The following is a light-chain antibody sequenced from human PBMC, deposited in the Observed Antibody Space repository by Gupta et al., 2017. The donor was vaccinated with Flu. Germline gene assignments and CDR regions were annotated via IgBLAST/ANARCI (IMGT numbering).Light chain of an antibody. Sequence: QAGLTQPPSVSKDLRQTATITCTGNSNNVGHQGATWLQQHQGHPPNDLYDRNNNRPSGIAERFSAARSGTTASLTITGLQTEEEADYYCSSGDNSRNAVVFGTGTKVTVL. CDR1: SNNVGHQG. CDR3: SSGDNSRNAVV. CDR2: RNN. J-gene: IGLJ1*01. V-gene: IGLV10-54*04.